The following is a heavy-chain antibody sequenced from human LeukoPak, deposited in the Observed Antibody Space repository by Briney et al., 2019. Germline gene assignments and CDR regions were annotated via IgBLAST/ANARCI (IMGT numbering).Heavy chain of an antibody. CDR2: ISYDGSNK. Sequence: HPGGSLRLSCAASGFTFSSYAMHWVRQAPGKGLEWVSVISYDGSNKYYADSVKGRFTISRDNSKNTVYLQMNSLRAEDAALYYCAKPFNSGNYYVSAFDIWGQGTMVTVSS. CDR3: AKPFNSGNYYVSAFDI. J-gene: IGHJ3*02. CDR1: GFTFSSYA. V-gene: IGHV3-30*18. D-gene: IGHD1-26*01.